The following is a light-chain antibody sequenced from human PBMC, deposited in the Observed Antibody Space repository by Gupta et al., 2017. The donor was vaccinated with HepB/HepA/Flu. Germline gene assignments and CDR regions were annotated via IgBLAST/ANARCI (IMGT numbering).Light chain of an antibody. CDR3: AAWDNSLSAYV. V-gene: IGLV1-47*02. CDR1: SSNVGRDN. CDR2: NDD. Sequence: QPVLTQPPSASGTPGQRVALSCSGSSSNVGRDNVYWYRQLPGTAPKLLIYNDDRRPSGVPDRFSGSKSDTSASLAISGLRSEEEADYYCAAWDNSLSAYVFGTGTWVTVL. J-gene: IGLJ1*01.